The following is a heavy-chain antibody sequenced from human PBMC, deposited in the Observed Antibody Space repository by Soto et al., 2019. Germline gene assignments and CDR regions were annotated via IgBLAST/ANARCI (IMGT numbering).Heavy chain of an antibody. CDR1: GFTFSSYG. Sequence: GGSLRLSCAASGFTFSSYGMHWVRQAPGKGLEWVAVIWYDGSNKYYADSVKGRFTISRDNSKNTLYPQMNSLRAEDTAVYYCARDSCSGGSCYSSHFVYWGQGTLVTVSS. J-gene: IGHJ4*02. V-gene: IGHV3-33*01. CDR3: ARDSCSGGSCYSSHFVY. D-gene: IGHD2-15*01. CDR2: IWYDGSNK.